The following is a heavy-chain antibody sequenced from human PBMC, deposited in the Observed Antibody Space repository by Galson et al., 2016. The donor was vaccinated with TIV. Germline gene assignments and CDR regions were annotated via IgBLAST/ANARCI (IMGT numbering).Heavy chain of an antibody. CDR3: ARDSPHSGSYSWFDY. D-gene: IGHD1-26*01. CDR2: INPNSGDT. CDR1: GYTFTGYY. Sequence: SVKVSCKASGYTFTGYYMHWVRQAPGQGLEWMGWINPNSGDTKYAQKFQGRVTMTGDTSISTAYMELSRLRSDDTAVYYCARDSPHSGSYSWFDYWGQGTLVTVSS. V-gene: IGHV1-2*02. J-gene: IGHJ4*02.